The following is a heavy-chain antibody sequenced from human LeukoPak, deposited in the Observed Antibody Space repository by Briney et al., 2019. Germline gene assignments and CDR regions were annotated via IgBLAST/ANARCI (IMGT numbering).Heavy chain of an antibody. CDR1: GFTFSSYE. J-gene: IGHJ3*02. CDR2: ISSSGSTI. V-gene: IGHV3-48*03. Sequence: GGSLRLSCAASGFTFSSYEMNWVRQAPGKGLEWVSYISSSGSTIYYAGSVKGRFTISRDNAKNSLYLQMNSLRAEDTAVYYCARLGRFGESFDAFDIWGQGTMVTVSS. CDR3: ARLGRFGESFDAFDI. D-gene: IGHD3-10*01.